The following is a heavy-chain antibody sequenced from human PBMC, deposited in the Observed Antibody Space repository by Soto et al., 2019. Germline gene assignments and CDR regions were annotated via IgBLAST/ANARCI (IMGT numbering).Heavy chain of an antibody. Sequence: PGGSLRLSCAASGFTFSSYWMHWVRQAPGKGLVWVSRINSDGSSTSYADSVKGRFTISRDNAKNTLYLQMNSLRAEDTAVYYCARDLEIEYNSYYYYGMDVWGQGTTVTVSS. V-gene: IGHV3-74*01. J-gene: IGHJ6*02. CDR3: ARDLEIEYNSYYYYGMDV. D-gene: IGHD1-20*01. CDR2: INSDGSST. CDR1: GFTFSSYW.